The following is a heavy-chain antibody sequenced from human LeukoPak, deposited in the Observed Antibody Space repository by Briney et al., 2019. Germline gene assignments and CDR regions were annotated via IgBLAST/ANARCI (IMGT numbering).Heavy chain of an antibody. J-gene: IGHJ4*02. CDR1: GATYTTYA. D-gene: IGHD6-19*01. V-gene: IGHV1-69*06. Sequence: WASVKVSCKASGATYTTYAINWVRQAPGQGLEWMGGIMPIFGTTKYARKFEGRVTITADKSTITAYMELSSLRSEDTAIYYCARDYSSGWTLFFDSWGQGTPVIVSS. CDR3: ARDYSSGWTLFFDS. CDR2: IMPIFGTT.